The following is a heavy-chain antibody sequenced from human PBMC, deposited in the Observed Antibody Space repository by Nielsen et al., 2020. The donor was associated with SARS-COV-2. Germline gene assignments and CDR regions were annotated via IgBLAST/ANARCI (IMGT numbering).Heavy chain of an antibody. J-gene: IGHJ6*03. CDR3: ARGKRSISGAFLTYYYYYYMDV. D-gene: IGHD3-3*01. V-gene: IGHV4-28*03. CDR2: IYYSGST. Sequence: WIRQPPGKGLEWIGYIYYSGSTYYNPSLKSRVTMSVDTSKSQFSLKLNSVTAADTAVYFCARGKRSISGAFLTYYYYYYMDVWGKGTTVTVSS.